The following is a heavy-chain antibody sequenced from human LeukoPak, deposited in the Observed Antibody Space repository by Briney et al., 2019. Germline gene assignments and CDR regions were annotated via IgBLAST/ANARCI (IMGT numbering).Heavy chain of an antibody. V-gene: IGHV3-23*01. CDR3: AKEMGSSQPFDY. J-gene: IGHJ4*02. Sequence: GGSLRLSCAASGFTFGTYGLAWVRQAPGKGLEWVSAISASGVNTYYADSVKGRFSISRDNSKNTSYLQMNSLRAEDTALYYCAKEMGSSQPFDYWGQGTLVTVSS. D-gene: IGHD3-10*01. CDR2: ISASGVNT. CDR1: GFTFGTYG.